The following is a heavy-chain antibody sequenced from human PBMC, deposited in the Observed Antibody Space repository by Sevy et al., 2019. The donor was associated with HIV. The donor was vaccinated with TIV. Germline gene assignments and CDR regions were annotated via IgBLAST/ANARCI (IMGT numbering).Heavy chain of an antibody. CDR1: AGSINSDH. CDR2: VYYTGGT. J-gene: IGHJ3*02. Sequence: ETLSLTCTVSAGSINSDHWNWIRQPPGKGLEWIGYVYYTGGTNYNLSLKNRVTISVDRTKNQFSLKLTSVTAADTAVYYCARRNDFDIWGHGTMVTVSS. V-gene: IGHV4-59*08. CDR3: ARRNDFDI.